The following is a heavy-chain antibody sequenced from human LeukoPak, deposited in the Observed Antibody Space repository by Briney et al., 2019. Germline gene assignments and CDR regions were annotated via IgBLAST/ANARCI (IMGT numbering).Heavy chain of an antibody. D-gene: IGHD1-14*01. CDR3: ARDHVTTPPYYYYGMDV. J-gene: IGHJ6*02. CDR1: GGSISSGDYY. V-gene: IGHV4-30-4*01. CDR2: IYYSGST. Sequence: SETLSLTCTVSGGSISSGDYYWSWIRRPPGKGLEWIGYIYYSGSTYYNPSLKSRVTISVDTSKNQFSLKLSSVTAADTAVYYCARDHVTTPPYYYYGMDVWGQGTTVTVSS.